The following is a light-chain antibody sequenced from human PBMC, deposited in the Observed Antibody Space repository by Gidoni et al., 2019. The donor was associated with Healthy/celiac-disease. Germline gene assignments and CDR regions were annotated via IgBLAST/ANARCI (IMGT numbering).Light chain of an antibody. Sequence: SYELTQPPSVSVSPGQTASITGSGNKLGDKYACWYQQKPGQSPELVIYQDSKRPSGIPERFSGSNSGNTATLSISRTQAMDEADYYCQAWDSSTVVFGGGTKRTVL. CDR3: QAWDSSTVV. V-gene: IGLV3-1*01. CDR1: KLGDKY. J-gene: IGLJ2*01. CDR2: QDS.